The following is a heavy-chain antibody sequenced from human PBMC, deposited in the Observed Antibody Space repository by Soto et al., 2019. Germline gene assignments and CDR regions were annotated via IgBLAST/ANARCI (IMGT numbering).Heavy chain of an antibody. D-gene: IGHD6-13*01. J-gene: IGHJ5*02. CDR3: ARDQVSSSIQVEFDP. CDR2: IYTSGST. CDR1: GGSISSYY. Sequence: SETVSLTCTVSGGSISSYYWSWIRQPAGKGLEWIGRIYTSGSTNYNPSLKSRVTMSVDTSKNQFSLKLSSVTAADTAVYYCARDQVSSSIQVEFDPWGQGTLVTVSS. V-gene: IGHV4-4*07.